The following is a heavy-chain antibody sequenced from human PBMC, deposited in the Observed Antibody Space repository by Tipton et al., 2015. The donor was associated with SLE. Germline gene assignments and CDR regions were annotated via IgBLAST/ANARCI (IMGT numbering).Heavy chain of an antibody. Sequence: GLVKPSETLSLTCAVYGGSFSGYYWSWIRQPPGEGLEWIGEINHSGSTNYNPSLKGRVTISVDTSKNQFSLKLSSVTAADTAVYYCARGVLRPFDYWGQGTLVTVSS. CDR3: ARGVLRPFDY. J-gene: IGHJ4*02. D-gene: IGHD1-1*01. CDR1: GGSFSGYY. V-gene: IGHV4-34*01. CDR2: INHSGST.